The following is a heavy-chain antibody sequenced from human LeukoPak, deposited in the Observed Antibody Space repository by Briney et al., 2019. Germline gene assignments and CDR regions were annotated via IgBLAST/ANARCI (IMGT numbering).Heavy chain of an antibody. D-gene: IGHD3-22*01. Sequence: SSVKVSCKASGGTFSSYAISWVRQAPGQGLEWMGGIIPIFGTANYAQKFQGRVTITADESTSTAYMELSSLRSEDTAVYYCARERRNNYDSSGYYYWGQGTLVTVSS. V-gene: IGHV1-69*01. CDR3: ARERRNNYDSSGYYY. CDR2: IIPIFGTA. CDR1: GGTFSSYA. J-gene: IGHJ4*02.